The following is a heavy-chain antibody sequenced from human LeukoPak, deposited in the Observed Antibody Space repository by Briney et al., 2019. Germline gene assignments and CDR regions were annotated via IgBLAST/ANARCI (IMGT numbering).Heavy chain of an antibody. V-gene: IGHV3-11*04. CDR3: ARDRNVAAKWGMDV. D-gene: IGHD2-15*01. Sequence: GGSLRLSCAASGFTFSDYYMSWIRQAPGKGLEWVSYISSSGSTIYYADSVKGRFTISRDNAKNSLYLQMNSLRAEDTAVYYCARDRNVAAKWGMDVWGQGTTVTVSS. CDR2: ISSSGSTI. CDR1: GFTFSDYY. J-gene: IGHJ6*02.